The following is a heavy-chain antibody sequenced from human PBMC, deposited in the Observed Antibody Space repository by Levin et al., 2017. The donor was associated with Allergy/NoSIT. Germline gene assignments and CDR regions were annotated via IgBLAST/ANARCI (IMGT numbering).Heavy chain of an antibody. CDR3: ARFFSSSRSGGYYQPNSFDY. Sequence: SQTLSLTCTVSGDSTNNYFWSWIRQPPGKGLEWIGYISRSGSTRDNPSLRSRLSISVDTSKNHFSLKLNSVTAADTAVYYCARFFSSSRSGGYYQPNSFDYWGQGTLVTVSS. CDR1: GDSTNNYF. D-gene: IGHD3-22*01. J-gene: IGHJ4*02. V-gene: IGHV4-59*08. CDR2: ISRSGST.